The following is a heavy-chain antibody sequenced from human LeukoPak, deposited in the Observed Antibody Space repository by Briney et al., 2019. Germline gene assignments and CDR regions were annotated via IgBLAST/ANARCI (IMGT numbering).Heavy chain of an antibody. CDR3: AIYYYYGSGSYYTETDY. J-gene: IGHJ4*02. Sequence: GGSLRLSCAASGFTVSSNYMGWVRQAPGKGLEWVSVIYSGGSTYYADSVKGRFTISRDNSKNTLYLQMNSLRAEDTAVYYCAIYYYYGSGSYYTETDYWGQGTLVTVSS. CDR1: GFTVSSNY. D-gene: IGHD3-10*01. V-gene: IGHV3-66*01. CDR2: IYSGGST.